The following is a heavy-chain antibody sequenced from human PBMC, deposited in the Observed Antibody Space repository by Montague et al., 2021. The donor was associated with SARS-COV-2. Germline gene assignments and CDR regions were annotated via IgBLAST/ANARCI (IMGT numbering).Heavy chain of an antibody. Sequence: SETLSLTCSVSGGSIGSYYWSWLRQPPGKGLEWIGHILYSGSNTYSPYFKSRVTISIDTPKNQFSLKLSSVTAADTAVYYCARSLDPSGTYYLPYWGQGTLVTVSS. CDR3: ARSLDPSGTYYLPY. D-gene: IGHD3-10*01. CDR1: GGSIGSYY. J-gene: IGHJ4*02. CDR2: ILYSGSN. V-gene: IGHV4-59*01.